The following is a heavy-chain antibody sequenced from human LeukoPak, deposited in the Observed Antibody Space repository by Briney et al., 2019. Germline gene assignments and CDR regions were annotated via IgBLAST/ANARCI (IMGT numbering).Heavy chain of an antibody. J-gene: IGHJ2*01. D-gene: IGHD4-17*01. CDR3: ARRAYGDYGRWYYDL. CDR2: IDAAGDT. Sequence: GGSLRLSCAASGFTFSNYDMHWVRQPSGRGLEWVSAIDAAGDTNYPDSVKGRIAISRENAKNSLYLQMNSLRVGDTAVYYCARRAYGDYGRWYYDLWGRGTLVTVSS. CDR1: GFTFSNYD. V-gene: IGHV3-13*01.